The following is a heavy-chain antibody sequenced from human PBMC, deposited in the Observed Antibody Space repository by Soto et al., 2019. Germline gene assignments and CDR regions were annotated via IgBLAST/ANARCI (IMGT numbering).Heavy chain of an antibody. CDR2: IYPGDSDT. V-gene: IGHV5-51*01. J-gene: IGHJ6*02. Sequence: GESLKISCKGSGYSFTSYWIGWVRQMPGKGLEWMGIIYPGDSDTRYSPSFQGQVTISADKSISTAYLQWSSLKASDTAMYYCARPVTTVTKYYYGMDVWGQGTTVTVSS. D-gene: IGHD4-17*01. CDR1: GYSFTSYW. CDR3: ARPVTTVTKYYYGMDV.